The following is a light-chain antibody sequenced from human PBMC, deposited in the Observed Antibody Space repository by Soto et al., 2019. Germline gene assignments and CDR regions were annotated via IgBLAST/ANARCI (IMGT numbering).Light chain of an antibody. J-gene: IGLJ1*01. CDR1: SSDVGGYNL. Sequence: QSALTQPASVSGSPGQSITISCTGTSSDVGGYNLVSWYQQHPGTAPIVIISEGSKRPSGVSNRFSASKSGNTASLTISGLQAEDEADYYCCSYAGYSSFAFGSGTKLTVL. CDR3: CSYAGYSSFA. CDR2: EGS. V-gene: IGLV2-23*03.